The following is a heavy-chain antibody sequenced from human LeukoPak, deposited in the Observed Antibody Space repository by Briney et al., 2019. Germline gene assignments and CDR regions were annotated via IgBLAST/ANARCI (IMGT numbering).Heavy chain of an antibody. J-gene: IGHJ3*02. CDR3: ARGVGYGISGAFDI. Sequence: SETLSLTCTVSGGSISSYYWGWIRQAPGKGLEWIGYIYYSGSTNYNPSLKSRVTISVDTSKNQFSLKLSSVTAADTAVYYCARGVGYGISGAFDIWGQGTMVTVSS. V-gene: IGHV4-59*12. D-gene: IGHD5-12*01. CDR2: IYYSGST. CDR1: GGSISSYY.